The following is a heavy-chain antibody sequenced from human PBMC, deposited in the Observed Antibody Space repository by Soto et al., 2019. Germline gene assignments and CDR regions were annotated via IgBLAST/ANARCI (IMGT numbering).Heavy chain of an antibody. Sequence: GASVKVSCKASGYTFTSYYMHWVRQAPGQGLEWMGIINPSGGSTSYAQKFQGRVTMTRDTSTSTVYMELSSLRSEDTAVYYCARVPARPVYDPPYFCGMDVWGQGTTVTVSS. CDR2: INPSGGST. J-gene: IGHJ6*02. V-gene: IGHV1-46*01. D-gene: IGHD3-3*01. CDR1: GYTFTSYY. CDR3: ARVPARPVYDPPYFCGMDV.